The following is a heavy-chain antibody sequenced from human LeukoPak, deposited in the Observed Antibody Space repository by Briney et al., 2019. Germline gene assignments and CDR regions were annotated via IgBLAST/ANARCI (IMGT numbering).Heavy chain of an antibody. D-gene: IGHD3-10*01. CDR2: IKQDGSAK. V-gene: IGHV3-7*01. Sequence: GGSLRLSCAASGFTFSRHWMYWVRQAPGKGLEWVANIKQDGSAKPYVDSVKGRFTLSRDNSRNTLDLQMNSLGPEDTAVYYCAKEYDSGGYGAYFDYWGQGTLVTVSS. CDR1: GFTFSRHW. J-gene: IGHJ4*02. CDR3: AKEYDSGGYGAYFDY.